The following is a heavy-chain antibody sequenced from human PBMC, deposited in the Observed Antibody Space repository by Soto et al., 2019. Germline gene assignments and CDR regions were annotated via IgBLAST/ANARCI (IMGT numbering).Heavy chain of an antibody. D-gene: IGHD1-7*01. J-gene: IGHJ4*02. CDR3: AKDSRNYAIDY. V-gene: IGHV3-30*18. CDR2: ISYDGSNK. Sequence: QVQLVESGGGVVQPGRSLRLSCAASGFTFSSYGMHWVRQAPGKGLEWVAVISYDGSNKYYADSVKGRFTISRDNSKNTLYLQMNSRRAEDTAVYYCAKDSRNYAIDYWGQGTLVTVSS. CDR1: GFTFSSYG.